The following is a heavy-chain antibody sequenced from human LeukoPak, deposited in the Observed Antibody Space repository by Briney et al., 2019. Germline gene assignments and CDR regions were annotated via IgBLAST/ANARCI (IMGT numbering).Heavy chain of an antibody. J-gene: IGHJ5*02. D-gene: IGHD6-13*01. CDR2: TYYRSKWYN. CDR3: ARVKTGYSSSWPQYWFDP. Sequence: LSQTLSLTCAISGDSVSSNSAAWNWIRQSPSRGLEWLGRTYYRSKWYNDYAVSVKSRITINPDTSKNQFSLQLSSLTAADTAVYYCARVKTGYSSSWPQYWFDPWGQGTLVTVSS. V-gene: IGHV6-1*01. CDR1: GDSVSSNSAA.